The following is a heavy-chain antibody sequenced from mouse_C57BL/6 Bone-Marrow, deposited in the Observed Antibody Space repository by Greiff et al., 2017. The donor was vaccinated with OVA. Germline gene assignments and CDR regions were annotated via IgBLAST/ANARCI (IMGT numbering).Heavy chain of an antibody. CDR1: GYTFTDYY. Sequence: EVQLQQSGPELVKPGASVKISCKASGYTFTDYYMNWVKQSHGKSLEWIGDINPNNGGTSYNQKFKGKATLTVDKSSTTAYMELRSLTSEDSAVYYCARDGSSLYYFDYWGQGTTLTVSS. CDR2: INPNNGGT. V-gene: IGHV1-26*01. J-gene: IGHJ2*01. D-gene: IGHD1-1*01. CDR3: ARDGSSLYYFDY.